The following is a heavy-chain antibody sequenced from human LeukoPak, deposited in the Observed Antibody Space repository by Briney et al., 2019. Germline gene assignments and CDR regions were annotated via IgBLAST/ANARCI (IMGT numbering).Heavy chain of an antibody. D-gene: IGHD6-25*01. J-gene: IGHJ4*02. CDR2: IWYDGSND. Sequence: PGRSLRLSCTASGFIFSNYGMHWVRKAPGKGLEWVALIWYDGSNDQYAESVKGRFTISRDNSKNTLYLQMNSLRIEDTAVYYCAKDAADSRPDYWGQGTLVTVSS. V-gene: IGHV3-33*06. CDR3: AKDAADSRPDY. CDR1: GFIFSNYG.